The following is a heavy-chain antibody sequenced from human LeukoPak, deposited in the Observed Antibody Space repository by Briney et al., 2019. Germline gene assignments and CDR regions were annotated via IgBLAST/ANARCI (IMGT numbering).Heavy chain of an antibody. CDR3: AREGGGYYYGSGSYKFDY. D-gene: IGHD3-10*01. CDR2: IYTSGST. V-gene: IGHV4-4*07. CDR1: GGSISSYY. J-gene: IGHJ4*02. Sequence: MPSETLSLTCTVSGGSISSYYWSWIRQPAGKGLEWIGRIYTSGSTNYNPSLKRRVTMSVDTSKNQFSLKLSSVTAADTAVYYCAREGGGYYYGSGSYKFDYWGQGTLVTVSS.